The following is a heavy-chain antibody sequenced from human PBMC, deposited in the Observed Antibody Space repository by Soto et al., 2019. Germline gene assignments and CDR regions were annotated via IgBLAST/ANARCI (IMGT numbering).Heavy chain of an antibody. J-gene: IGHJ4*01. D-gene: IGHD2-21*01. Sequence: EVQLMESGGDLVQPGGSLRVSCVASGFTFSSYAMSWVRQAPGKGLGWVSGISGSGHSTYYTDSVKGRFTISRDNSKNTLYLQMNNLRAEDAAAYFCAKGLEVWWTSHFDYWGHGTLVTVSS. CDR2: ISGSGHST. V-gene: IGHV3-23*01. CDR3: AKGLEVWWTSHFDY. CDR1: GFTFSSYA.